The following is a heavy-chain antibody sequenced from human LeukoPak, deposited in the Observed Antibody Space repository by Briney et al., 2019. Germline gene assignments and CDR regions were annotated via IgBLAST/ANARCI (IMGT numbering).Heavy chain of an antibody. CDR3: AREGYSHLVYYFDY. CDR1: GFTFSSYW. V-gene: IGHV3-7*01. J-gene: IGHJ4*02. D-gene: IGHD6-13*01. Sequence: GGSLRLSCAASGFTFSSYWTSWVRQAPGKGLEWVANIKQDGSEKYYVDSVKGRFTISRDNAKNSLYLQMNSLRAEDTAVYYCAREGYSHLVYYFDYWGQGTLVTVSS. CDR2: IKQDGSEK.